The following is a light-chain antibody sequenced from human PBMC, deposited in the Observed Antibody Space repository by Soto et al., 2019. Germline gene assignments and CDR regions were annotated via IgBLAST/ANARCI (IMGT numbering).Light chain of an antibody. CDR3: QQYDRSSYT. Sequence: EIVLTQSPGTLSLSPGERATLSCRASQSVSSIYLAWYQQKPGQPPRLLIYGASSRATGIPDRFSGSGSGTDFTITISRLEPEDFAVYYCQQYDRSSYTFGQGTKLEIK. V-gene: IGKV3-20*01. CDR1: QSVSSIY. CDR2: GAS. J-gene: IGKJ2*01.